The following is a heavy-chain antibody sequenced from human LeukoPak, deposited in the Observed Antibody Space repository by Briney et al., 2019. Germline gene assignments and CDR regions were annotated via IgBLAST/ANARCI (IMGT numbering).Heavy chain of an antibody. D-gene: IGHD1-7*01. J-gene: IGHJ4*02. Sequence: ASVRVSCKASGYSFTRYGISWVRQAPGQGLQWLGWISASNGNTNYAQKFRDRVTMSTDTSTGTAYLDVRSLTSDDTAVYYCARDHSNWNYAPDFWGQGTLVIVSS. CDR3: ARDHSNWNYAPDF. V-gene: IGHV1-18*01. CDR2: ISASNGNT. CDR1: GYSFTRYG.